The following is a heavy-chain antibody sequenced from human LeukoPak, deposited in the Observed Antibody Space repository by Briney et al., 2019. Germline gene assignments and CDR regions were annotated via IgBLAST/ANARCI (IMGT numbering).Heavy chain of an antibody. CDR3: ARGEDH. Sequence: GGSLRLSCAASGFTFSTYGMNWVRQAPGKRLEWVSYISSSSDSIYYADSVKGRFTISRDNAENSLYLQMNSLRDEDTAVYYCARGEDHWGQGTLVTVSS. CDR2: ISSSSDSI. J-gene: IGHJ4*02. CDR1: GFTFSTYG. V-gene: IGHV3-48*02.